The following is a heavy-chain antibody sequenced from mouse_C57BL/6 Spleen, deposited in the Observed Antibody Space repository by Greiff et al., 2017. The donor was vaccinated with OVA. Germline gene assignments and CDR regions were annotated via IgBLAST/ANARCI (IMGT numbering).Heavy chain of an antibody. CDR3: ARVDDGYCEFAY. CDR2: IYPRSGNT. Sequence: VQLQQSGAELARPGASVKLSCKASGYTFTSYGISWVKQRTGQGLEWIGEIYPRSGNTYYNEKFKGKATLTADKSSSTAYMALRSLTSEDSAVYFCARVDDGYCEFAYWGQGTLVTVSA. J-gene: IGHJ3*01. V-gene: IGHV1-81*01. D-gene: IGHD2-3*01. CDR1: GYTFTSYG.